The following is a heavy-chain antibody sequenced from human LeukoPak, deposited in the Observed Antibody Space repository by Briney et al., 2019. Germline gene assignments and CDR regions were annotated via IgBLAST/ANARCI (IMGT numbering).Heavy chain of an antibody. CDR3: ARAPQQWLPPNWFDP. V-gene: IGHV4-39*07. D-gene: IGHD6-19*01. Sequence: SETLSLTCTVSGGSISSSSYYWGWIRQPPGKGLEWIGSIYYSGSTNYNPSLKSRVTISVDTSKNQFSLKLSSVTAADTAVYYCARAPQQWLPPNWFDPWGQGTLVTVSS. CDR2: IYYSGST. J-gene: IGHJ5*02. CDR1: GGSISSSSYY.